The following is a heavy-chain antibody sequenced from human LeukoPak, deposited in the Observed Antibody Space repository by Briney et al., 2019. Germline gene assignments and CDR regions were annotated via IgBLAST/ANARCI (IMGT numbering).Heavy chain of an antibody. V-gene: IGHV3-21*01. CDR1: GFTFSSYS. CDR3: ARDPPQGIAVAALDY. D-gene: IGHD6-19*01. CDR2: ISSSSSYI. Sequence: PGGSLRLSCAASGFTFSSYSMNWVRQAPGKGLEWVSSISSSSSYIYYADSVKGRFTISRDNAKNSLYLQMNSLRAEDTAVYYCARDPPQGIAVAALDYWGQGTLVTVSS. J-gene: IGHJ4*02.